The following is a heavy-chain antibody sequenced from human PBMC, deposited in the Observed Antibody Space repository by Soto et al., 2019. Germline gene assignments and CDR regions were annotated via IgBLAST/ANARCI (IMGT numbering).Heavy chain of an antibody. V-gene: IGHV4-61*01. D-gene: IGHD5-18*01. J-gene: IGHJ6*02. CDR2: IFYSGST. Sequence: QVQLQESGPGLVKPSETLSLTCTVSGGSVSSGSYYWSWIRQPPGKGLEWLGYIFYSGSTNYNPSLKSRITISVDTSKNQFSLKLSSVTAADTAVYYCARPLYSYGPMDVWGQGTTGTVSS. CDR1: GGSVSSGSYY. CDR3: ARPLYSYGPMDV.